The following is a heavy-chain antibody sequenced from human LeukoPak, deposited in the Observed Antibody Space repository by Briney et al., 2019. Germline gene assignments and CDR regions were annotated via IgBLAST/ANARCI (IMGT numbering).Heavy chain of an antibody. CDR1: GYTFTSYG. CDR2: ISAYNGNT. CDR3: ARVIYGGNFDY. J-gene: IGHJ4*02. V-gene: IGHV1-18*01. D-gene: IGHD4-23*01. Sequence: GPVKVSCKASGYTFTSYGISWVRQAPGQGLGWMGWISAYNGNTNYAQKPQGRVTMTTDTSTSTAYMELRSLRSDDTAVYYCARVIYGGNFDYWGQGTLVTVSS.